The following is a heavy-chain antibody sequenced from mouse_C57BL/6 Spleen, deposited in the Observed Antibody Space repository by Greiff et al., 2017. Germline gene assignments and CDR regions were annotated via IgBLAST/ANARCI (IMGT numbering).Heavy chain of an antibody. Sequence: EVHLVESGGGLVQPKGSLKLSCAASGFSFNTYAMNWVRQAPGKGLEWVARIRSKSNNYATYYADSVKDRFTISRDDSESMLYLQMNNLKTEDTAMYYCVRQWWEEAMDYWGQGTSVTVSS. CDR2: IRSKSNNYAT. V-gene: IGHV10-1*01. CDR3: VRQWWEEAMDY. CDR1: GFSFNTYA. J-gene: IGHJ4*01. D-gene: IGHD1-1*02.